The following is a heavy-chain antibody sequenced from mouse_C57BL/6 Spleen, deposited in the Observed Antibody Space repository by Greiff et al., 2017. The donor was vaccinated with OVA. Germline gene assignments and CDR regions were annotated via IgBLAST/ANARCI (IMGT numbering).Heavy chain of an antibody. CDR1: GYAFSSYW. V-gene: IGHV1-80*01. CDR2: IYPGDGDT. Sequence: VHLVESGAELVKPGASVKISCTASGYAFSSYWMNWVKQRPGKGLEWIGQIYPGDGDTNYNGKFKGKATLTADKSSSTAYMQLSILTSEDSAVYFCARKGGANYGAMDVWGQGTSVTVSS. D-gene: IGHD1-1*01. CDR3: ARKGGANYGAMDV. J-gene: IGHJ4*01.